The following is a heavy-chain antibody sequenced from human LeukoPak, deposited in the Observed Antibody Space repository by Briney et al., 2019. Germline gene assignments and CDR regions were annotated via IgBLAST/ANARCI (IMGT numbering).Heavy chain of an antibody. Sequence: SETLSLTCTVSGGSISRYYWSWVRQPPGKGLEWIGYIFYSGSTNYNPSLKSRVTVSVDTPKNQFSLKLSSVTAADTAMYYCARVLVTGSTGYYMDVWGKGTTVTVSS. CDR1: GGSISRYY. J-gene: IGHJ6*03. CDR3: ARVLVTGSTGYYMDV. CDR2: IFYSGST. V-gene: IGHV4-59*01. D-gene: IGHD6-19*01.